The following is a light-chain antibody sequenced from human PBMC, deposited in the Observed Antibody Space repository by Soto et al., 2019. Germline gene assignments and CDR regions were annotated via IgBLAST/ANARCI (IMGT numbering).Light chain of an antibody. CDR2: DAS. Sequence: EIVLTPSPATLSLSPGERATLSCRASQSVSSYLAWYQQTPGQAPRLLIYDASNRATGIPARFSGSGSGTDFTLTISSLEPEDFAVYYCQQRSNWPLTFGGGTKVDIK. CDR1: QSVSSY. CDR3: QQRSNWPLT. V-gene: IGKV3-11*01. J-gene: IGKJ4*01.